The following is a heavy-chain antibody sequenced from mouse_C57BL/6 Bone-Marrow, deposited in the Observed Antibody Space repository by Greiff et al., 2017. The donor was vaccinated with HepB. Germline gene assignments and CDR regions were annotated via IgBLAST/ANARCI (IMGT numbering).Heavy chain of an antibody. D-gene: IGHD1-1*01. J-gene: IGHJ3*01. V-gene: IGHV10-3*01. CDR2: IRSKSSNYAT. CDR1: GFTFNTYA. Sequence: EVKLVESGGGLVQPKGSLKLSCAASGFTFNTYAMHWVRQAPGKGLEWVARIRSKSSNYATYYADSVKDRFTISRDDSQSMLYLQMNNLKTEDTSMYYWPLYYYGSSWFAYWGQGTLVTVSA. CDR3: PLYYYGSSWFAY.